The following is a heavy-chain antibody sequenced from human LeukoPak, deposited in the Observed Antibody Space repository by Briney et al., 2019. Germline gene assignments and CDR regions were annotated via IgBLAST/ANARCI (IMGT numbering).Heavy chain of an antibody. CDR1: KFSFSSYA. D-gene: IGHD3-10*01. CDR2: ISGSGGST. CDR3: AKEENYYGSGSSRTIDY. V-gene: IGHV3-23*01. Sequence: GGSLRLSCAASKFSFSSYAMSWVRQAPGKGLEWVSTISGSGGSTSYADSVKGRFTISRDNSKNTLYLQINSLRAEDTAVYYCAKEENYYGSGSSRTIDYWGQGTLVTVSS. J-gene: IGHJ4*02.